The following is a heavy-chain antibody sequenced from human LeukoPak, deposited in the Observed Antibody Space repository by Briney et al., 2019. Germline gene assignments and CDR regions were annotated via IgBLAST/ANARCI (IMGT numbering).Heavy chain of an antibody. D-gene: IGHD3-22*01. CDR2: ISGRGGST. CDR3: AKDLYPVYYYDSSGYRFDY. V-gene: IGHV3-23*01. CDR1: GFAFSSYA. Sequence: GGSLRLSCAAAGFAFSSYAMSWVRQAPGKGLEWVSAISGRGGSTYYADSVKGRFTISRDNSKNTLYLQMNSLRAGDTAVYYCAKDLYPVYYYDSSGYRFDYWGQGTLVTVSS. J-gene: IGHJ4*02.